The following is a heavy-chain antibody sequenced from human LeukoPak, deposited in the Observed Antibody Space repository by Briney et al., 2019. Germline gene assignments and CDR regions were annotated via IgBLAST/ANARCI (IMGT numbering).Heavy chain of an antibody. CDR3: TTEGGVWGYHALDI. D-gene: IGHD3-16*01. V-gene: IGHV3-15*01. Sequence: GGSLRLSCAASGFTFSSYSMNWVRQAPGKGLEWIGRVKSENKGGTTDYAAPVKGRFTISRDDSENTLYLQMNSLKTEDTAVYYCTTEGGVWGYHALDIWGQGTMVTVSS. CDR1: GFTFSSYS. CDR2: VKSENKGGTT. J-gene: IGHJ3*02.